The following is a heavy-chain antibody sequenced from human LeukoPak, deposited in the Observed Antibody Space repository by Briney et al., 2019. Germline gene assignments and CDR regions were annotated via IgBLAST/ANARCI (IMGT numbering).Heavy chain of an antibody. D-gene: IGHD4-17*01. J-gene: IGHJ6*02. CDR3: AATLTVTTGSAYFGMDV. Sequence: SVKVSCKASEFTFGTSAVQWVRQARGHRLEWIGWIVVGSVNTNYAQKFQERVTITRDMSTSTAYMELNSLRSEDTAVYYCAATLTVTTGSAYFGMDVWGQGTTVTVSS. CDR1: EFTFGTSA. CDR2: IVVGSVNT. V-gene: IGHV1-58*01.